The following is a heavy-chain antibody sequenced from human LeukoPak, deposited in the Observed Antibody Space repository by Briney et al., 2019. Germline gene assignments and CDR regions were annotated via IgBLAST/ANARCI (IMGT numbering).Heavy chain of an antibody. CDR2: IHSRGSI. CDR3: ARDKLNSGWYGEGNYYYMDA. D-gene: IGHD6-19*01. J-gene: IGHJ6*03. Sequence: NSSETLSLTCTVSGDSISGGNYYWSWSRQPAGKGLEWIGNIHSRGSIKYNPSLESRVSISVDTSKNQFSLKLSSVTATDTAVYYCARDKLNSGWYGEGNYYYMDAWGKGTTVTVSS. CDR1: GDSISGGNYY. V-gene: IGHV4-61*09.